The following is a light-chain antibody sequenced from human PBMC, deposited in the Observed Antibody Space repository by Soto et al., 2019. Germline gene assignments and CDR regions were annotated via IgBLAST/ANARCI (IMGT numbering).Light chain of an antibody. CDR2: GAS. Sequence: EIVLTQSPGTLSLSPGERATLSCRASQSVSSSYLAWYQQKPGQAPRLLIYGASSRATGIPDRFSGSASGTDFTLTISRLEPEDFAVYYCQQDGSSPLTFGGGTKVEIK. J-gene: IGKJ4*01. V-gene: IGKV3-20*01. CDR1: QSVSSSY. CDR3: QQDGSSPLT.